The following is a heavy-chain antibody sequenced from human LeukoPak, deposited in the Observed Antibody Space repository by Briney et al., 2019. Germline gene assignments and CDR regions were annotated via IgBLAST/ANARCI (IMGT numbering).Heavy chain of an antibody. D-gene: IGHD6-19*01. V-gene: IGHV1-18*01. CDR2: ISAYNGNT. CDR1: GYTFTSYG. Sequence: ASVKVSCKASGYTFTSYGISWVRQAPGQGLEWMGWISAYNGNTNYAQKLQGRVTMTTDTSTSTAYMELRSLRSEDTAVYYCARDLRCRAFSSGCAVWGQGTLVTVSS. CDR3: ARDLRCRAFSSGCAV. J-gene: IGHJ4*02.